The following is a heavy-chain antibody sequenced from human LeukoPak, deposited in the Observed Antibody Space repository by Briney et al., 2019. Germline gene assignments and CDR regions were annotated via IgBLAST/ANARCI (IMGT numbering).Heavy chain of an antibody. J-gene: IGHJ4*02. CDR2: IIPIFGTA. D-gene: IGHD5-24*01. CDR3: ARGPGLQFKSYFDY. CDR1: GGTFSSYA. V-gene: IGHV1-69*05. Sequence: SVKISCKASGGTFSSYAISWVRQSPRQGLEWMGGIIPIFGTANYAQKVQGRVTITTDESTSTAYMELSSLRSEDTAVYYCARGPGLQFKSYFDYWGQGTLVTVSS.